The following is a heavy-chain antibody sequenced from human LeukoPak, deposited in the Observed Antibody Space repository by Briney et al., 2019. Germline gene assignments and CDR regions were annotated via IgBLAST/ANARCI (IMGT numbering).Heavy chain of an antibody. CDR3: ARQPTVKRGAVASSFDY. Sequence: SETLSLTCGVSGNFISRGYYWAWIRQPPGKGLEWVASIYYNGITYYNASLESRVTMSVDTSRNQFSLSLRSVSAADTSVYYCARQPTVKRGAVASSFDYWGQGTLVTVSS. CDR1: GNFISRGYY. V-gene: IGHV4-38-2*01. CDR2: IYYNGIT. J-gene: IGHJ4*02. D-gene: IGHD6-19*01.